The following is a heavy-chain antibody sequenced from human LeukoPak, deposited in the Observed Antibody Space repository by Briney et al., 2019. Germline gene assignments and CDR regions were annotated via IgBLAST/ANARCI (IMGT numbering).Heavy chain of an antibody. CDR3: ARKAEGATSNYFDY. CDR2: IYYSGST. V-gene: IGHV4-59*12. CDR1: GGSINNYY. Sequence: SETLSLTCTVSGGSINNYYWSWIRQPPGKGLEWIGYIYYSGSTNYNPSLKSRVTISVDTSKNQFSLKLSSVTAADTAVYYCARKAEGATSNYFDYWGQGTLVTVSS. D-gene: IGHD1-26*01. J-gene: IGHJ4*02.